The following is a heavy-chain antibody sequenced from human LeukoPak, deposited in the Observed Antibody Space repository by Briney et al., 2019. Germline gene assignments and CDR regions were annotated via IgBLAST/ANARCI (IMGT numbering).Heavy chain of an antibody. CDR2: IYYSGST. CDR1: GGSISSSSYY. CDR3: ARLGITMVRGVTQFDY. Sequence: PSETLSLTCTVSGGSISSSSYYWGWIRQPPGKGLEWIGSIYYSGSTYYNPSLKSRVTISVDTSKNQFSLKLSSVTAADTAVYYCARLGITMVRGVTQFDYWGQGTLVTVSS. V-gene: IGHV4-39*01. J-gene: IGHJ4*02. D-gene: IGHD3-10*01.